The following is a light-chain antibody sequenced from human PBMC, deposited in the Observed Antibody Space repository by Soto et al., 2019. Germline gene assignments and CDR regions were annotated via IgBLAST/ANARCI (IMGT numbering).Light chain of an antibody. CDR1: QGVSRK. J-gene: IGKJ1*01. CDR2: GAS. Sequence: DIVMTQSPATLSVAPGERVAFSCRASQGVSRKLAWYQHKPGQAPRLLISGASTGATGIPARFSGSGSGTEFTLTISSLQSEDFAVYYCQQYNNWPRTFGQGTRWIS. CDR3: QQYNNWPRT. V-gene: IGKV3-15*01.